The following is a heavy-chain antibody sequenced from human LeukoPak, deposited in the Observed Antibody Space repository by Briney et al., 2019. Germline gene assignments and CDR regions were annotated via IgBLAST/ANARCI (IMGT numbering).Heavy chain of an antibody. CDR2: TLYDGSNK. Sequence: GGSLRLSCTASGFTFSNFGMHWVRQAPGKGLEWVAFTLYDGSNKFYADSVKGRFTISRDDSKNTLYLQMNSLRAEDTAVYYCARGAVLRYFDGAFDIWGQGTMVTVSS. CDR1: GFTFSNFG. J-gene: IGHJ3*02. D-gene: IGHD3-9*01. CDR3: ARGAVLRYFDGAFDI. V-gene: IGHV3-30*02.